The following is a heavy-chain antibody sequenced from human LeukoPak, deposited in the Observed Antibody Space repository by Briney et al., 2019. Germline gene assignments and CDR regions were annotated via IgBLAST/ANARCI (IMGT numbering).Heavy chain of an antibody. D-gene: IGHD5-18*01. CDR1: GDSISNYY. CDR2: ISYSGAT. Sequence: SETLSLTCIFSGDSISNYYWSWIRQPPGKGLEWIGYISYSGATNYNPSLKSRVTLSVDTSKNQFSLKLSSVAAADTATYYCANVRRYNYGFVDTWGQGTLVTVSS. V-gene: IGHV4-59*01. CDR3: ANVRRYNYGFVDT. J-gene: IGHJ5*02.